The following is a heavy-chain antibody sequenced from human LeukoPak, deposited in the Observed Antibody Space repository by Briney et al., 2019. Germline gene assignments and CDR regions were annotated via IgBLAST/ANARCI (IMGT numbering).Heavy chain of an antibody. CDR3: ARVGLPDTYYYYYYMDV. J-gene: IGHJ6*03. CDR2: INPSGGST. V-gene: IGHV1-46*01. CDR1: GYTFTSYY. Sequence: ASVKVSCKASGYTFTSYYMHWVRQAPGQGLEWMGIINPSGGSTSYAQKFQGRVTMTRDMSTSTVYMELSSLRSEDTAVYYCARVGLPDTYYYYYYMDVWGKGTTVTVSS. D-gene: IGHD2-2*01.